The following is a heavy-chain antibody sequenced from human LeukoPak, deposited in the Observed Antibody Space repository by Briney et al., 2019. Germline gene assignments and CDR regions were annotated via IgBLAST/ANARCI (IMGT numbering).Heavy chain of an antibody. J-gene: IGHJ4*02. V-gene: IGHV3-48*03. CDR3: ARDRVAVAVKAYFDY. CDR2: MSSSGGTI. Sequence: GGSLRLSCAPSGFTFSLFEMNGVRQAPGKGLEWVSYMSSSGGTIHYADSVKGRFTVPRDNAKNSLYLQMNSLRAEDTAFYFCARDRVAVAVKAYFDYWGQGTLVTVSS. CDR1: GFTFSLFE. D-gene: IGHD6-19*01.